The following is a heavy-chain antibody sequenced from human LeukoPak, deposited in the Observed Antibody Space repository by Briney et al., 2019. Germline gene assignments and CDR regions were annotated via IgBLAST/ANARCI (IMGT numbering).Heavy chain of an antibody. D-gene: IGHD2-2*01. CDR3: ARDDPAEYANY. Sequence: GGSLRLSCAASGFTFDDYAMHWVRQAPGKGLEWVSGISWNSGSIGYADSVKGRFTISRDNAKNSLYLQMNSLRAEDTAVYYCARDDPAEYANYWGQGTLVTVSS. CDR2: ISWNSGSI. J-gene: IGHJ4*02. V-gene: IGHV3-9*01. CDR1: GFTFDDYA.